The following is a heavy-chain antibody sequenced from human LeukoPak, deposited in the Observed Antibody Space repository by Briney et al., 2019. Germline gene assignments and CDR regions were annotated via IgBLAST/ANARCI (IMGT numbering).Heavy chain of an antibody. Sequence: ASVKVSCKASGGTFSRYAISWVRQAPGQGLEWMGGIIPIFGTANYAQKFQGRVTITADESTSTAYMELSSLRSEDTGVYYCASTFSSIAARPWFDPWGQGTLVTVSS. D-gene: IGHD6-6*01. CDR2: IIPIFGTA. CDR3: ASTFSSIAARPWFDP. CDR1: GGTFSRYA. J-gene: IGHJ5*02. V-gene: IGHV1-69*13.